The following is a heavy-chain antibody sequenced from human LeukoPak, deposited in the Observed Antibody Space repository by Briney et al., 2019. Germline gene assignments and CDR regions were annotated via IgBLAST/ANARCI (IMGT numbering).Heavy chain of an antibody. D-gene: IGHD3-22*01. Sequence: SETLSLTCTVSGGSISSGDYYWSWIRQPPGKGLEWIGYIYYSGSTYYNPSLKSRVTISVDTSKNQFSLKLSSVTAADTAVYYCRIVVPESASDIWGQGTMVTVSS. V-gene: IGHV4-30-4*01. CDR1: GGSISSGDYY. CDR3: RIVVPESASDI. J-gene: IGHJ3*02. CDR2: IYYSGST.